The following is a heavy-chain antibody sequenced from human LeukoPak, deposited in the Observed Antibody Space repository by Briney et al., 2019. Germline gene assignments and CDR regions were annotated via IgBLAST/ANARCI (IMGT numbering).Heavy chain of an antibody. CDR3: ARHTKLNCSGGSCYLGWFDP. CDR2: IYHSGST. V-gene: IGHV4-38-2*01. CDR1: GYSISSGYY. D-gene: IGHD2-15*01. J-gene: IGHJ5*02. Sequence: PSETLSLTCAVSGYSISSGYYWGWIRQPPGKGLEWIGSIYHSGSTYYNPSLKSRVTISVDTSMSQFSLKLSSVTAADTAVYYCARHTKLNCSGGSCYLGWFDPWGQGTLVTVSS.